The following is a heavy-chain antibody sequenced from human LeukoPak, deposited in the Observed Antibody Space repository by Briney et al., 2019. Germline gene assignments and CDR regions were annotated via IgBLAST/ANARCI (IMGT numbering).Heavy chain of an antibody. V-gene: IGHV1-69*13. CDR3: ASTPGWGSLDYFDY. Sequence: ASVKVSCKASGGTFSSYAISWVRQAPGQGLEWMGVIIPIFGTANYAQKFQGRVTITADESTSTAYMELSSLRSEDTAVYYCASTPGWGSLDYFDYWGQGTLVTVSS. D-gene: IGHD7-27*01. CDR2: IIPIFGTA. CDR1: GGTFSSYA. J-gene: IGHJ4*02.